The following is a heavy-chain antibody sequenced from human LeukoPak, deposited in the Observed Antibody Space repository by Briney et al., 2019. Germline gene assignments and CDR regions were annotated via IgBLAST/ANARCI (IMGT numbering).Heavy chain of an antibody. D-gene: IGHD3-10*01. CDR3: ARDLEGSGSFYRPFYDY. Sequence: GGSLRLSCAASGFSFTDNWMHRVRQAPGRGLVWVSRINWYGTERSYADSVKGRFTISRDNAKNSLYLQMNSLRAEDTAVYYCARDLEGSGSFYRPFYDYWGQGTLVTVSS. J-gene: IGHJ4*02. V-gene: IGHV3-74*01. CDR2: INWYGTER. CDR1: GFSFTDNW.